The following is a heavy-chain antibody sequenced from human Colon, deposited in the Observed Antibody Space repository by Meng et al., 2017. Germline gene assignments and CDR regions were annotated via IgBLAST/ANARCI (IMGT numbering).Heavy chain of an antibody. CDR1: GFTLSTYA. Sequence: GESLKIPRSASGFTLSTYAMHWVRQAPGKGLEWVAVLWYDGSLKLYGDSVKGRFAISRDNSKNAVYLEVNSLRAEDTAVYYCARGGIATSGTALDYWGQGTLVTVSS. J-gene: IGHJ4*02. V-gene: IGHV3-33*01. CDR2: LWYDGSLK. CDR3: ARGGIATSGTALDY. D-gene: IGHD6-13*01.